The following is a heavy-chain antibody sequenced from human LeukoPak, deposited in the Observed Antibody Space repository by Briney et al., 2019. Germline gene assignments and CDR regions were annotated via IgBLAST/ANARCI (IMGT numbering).Heavy chain of an antibody. J-gene: IGHJ4*02. Sequence: GGPLRLSCAASGFKFNSYAMSWVRQAPGKGLEWVSVISASGGSTNYADSVKGRFTMSRDNSQNTLYLQMNSLRAEDTAVHYCAKASELERGYFDYWGQGTLVTVSS. CDR2: ISASGGST. CDR1: GFKFNSYA. D-gene: IGHD1-1*01. CDR3: AKASELERGYFDY. V-gene: IGHV3-23*01.